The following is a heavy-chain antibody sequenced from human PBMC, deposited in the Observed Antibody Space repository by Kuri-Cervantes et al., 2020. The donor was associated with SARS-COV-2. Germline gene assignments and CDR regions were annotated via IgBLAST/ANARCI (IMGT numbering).Heavy chain of an antibody. CDR1: GYTFTSYA. CDR3: AASCDIVVVPAHYYYYGMDV. J-gene: IGHJ6*02. Sequence: SVKVSCKASGYTFTSYAMQWVRQARGQRLEWIGWIVVGSGNTNYAQKFQERVTITRDMSTSTAYMELSSLRSEDTAVYYCAASCDIVVVPAHYYYYGMDVWGQGTTVTVSS. CDR2: IVVGSGNT. D-gene: IGHD2-2*01. V-gene: IGHV1-58*02.